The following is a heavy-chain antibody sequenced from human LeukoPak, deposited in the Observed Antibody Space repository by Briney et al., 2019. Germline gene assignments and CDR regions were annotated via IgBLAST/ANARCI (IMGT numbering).Heavy chain of an antibody. Sequence: GGTLRLSCAASGFTFSSYSMNWVRQAPGKGLEWVSYISSSSSTIYYAASVKGRFTISRDNAKNSLYLQMNSLRAEDTAVYYCARDRSGYDPFDYWDQGTLVTVSS. CDR3: ARDRSGYDPFDY. V-gene: IGHV3-48*01. CDR1: GFTFSSYS. CDR2: ISSSSSTI. D-gene: IGHD5-12*01. J-gene: IGHJ4*02.